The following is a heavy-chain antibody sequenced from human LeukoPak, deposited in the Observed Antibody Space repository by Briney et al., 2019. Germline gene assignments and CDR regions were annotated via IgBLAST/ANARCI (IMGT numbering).Heavy chain of an antibody. CDR1: GGTFSSYA. V-gene: IGHV1-69*06. J-gene: IGHJ3*02. CDR3: ARDYGSRGWDSSGWYGFDAFDI. CDR2: IIPIFGTA. Sequence: ASVKVSCKASGGTFSSYAISWVRQAPGQGLEWMGGIIPIFGTANYAQKFQGRVTITADKSTSTAYMELSSLRSEDTAVYYCARDYGSRGWDSSGWYGFDAFDIWGQGTMVTVSS. D-gene: IGHD6-19*01.